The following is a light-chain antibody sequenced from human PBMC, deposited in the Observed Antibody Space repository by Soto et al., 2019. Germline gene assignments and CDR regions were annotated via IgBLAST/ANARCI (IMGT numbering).Light chain of an antibody. J-gene: IGKJ2*01. CDR3: QQYSSYSGYT. Sequence: EIVLTQSPATLSLSPGERATLSCRASQSVSSYLAWYQQKPGQAPRLLIYDASNRATGIPARFSGSGSGTDFTLTISSLEPDDFATYYCQQYSSYSGYTFGQGTKVEIK. CDR2: DAS. CDR1: QSVSSY. V-gene: IGKV3-11*01.